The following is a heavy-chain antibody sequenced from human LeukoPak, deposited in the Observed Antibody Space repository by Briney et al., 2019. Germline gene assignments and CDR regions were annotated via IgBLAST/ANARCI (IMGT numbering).Heavy chain of an antibody. V-gene: IGHV4-59*01. D-gene: IGHD3-22*01. CDR3: ARGQYYYDSSGYLI. Sequence: SETLSLTCTVSGGSISSYYWSWIRQPPGKGLEWIGYIYYSGSTNYNPSLKSRVTISVDTSKNQFSLKLSSVTAADTAVYYCARGQYYYDSSGYLIWGQGTMVTVSS. J-gene: IGHJ3*02. CDR2: IYYSGST. CDR1: GGSISSYY.